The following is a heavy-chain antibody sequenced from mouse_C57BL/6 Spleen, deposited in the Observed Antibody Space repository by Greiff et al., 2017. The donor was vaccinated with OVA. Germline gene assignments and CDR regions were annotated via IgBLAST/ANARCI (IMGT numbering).Heavy chain of an antibody. CDR1: GFNIKDDY. V-gene: IGHV14-4*01. Sequence: EVKLQEPGAELVRPGASVKLSCTASGFNIKDDYMHWVKQRPEQGLEWIGWIDPENGDTEYASKFQGKAPITADTSSNTAYLQLSSLTSGDTAVYYGSATAQRQYYAMDDWGQGTTVTVSS. CDR3: SATAQRQYYAMDD. D-gene: IGHD3-2*02. CDR2: IDPENGDT. J-gene: IGHJ4*01.